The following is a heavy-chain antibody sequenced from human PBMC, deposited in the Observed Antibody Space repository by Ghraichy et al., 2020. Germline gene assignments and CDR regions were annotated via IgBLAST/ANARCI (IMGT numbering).Heavy chain of an antibody. D-gene: IGHD3-10*01. CDR3: ARVDYYSNWFDP. V-gene: IGHV4-61*01. CDR1: GGSVSSGSYY. Sequence: GSLRLSCTVSGGSVSSGSYYWSWIRQPPGKGLEWIGYIYYSGSTNYNPSLKSRVTISVDTSKNQFSLKLSSVTAADTAVYYCARVDYYSNWFDPWGQGTLVTVSS. CDR2: IYYSGST. J-gene: IGHJ5*02.